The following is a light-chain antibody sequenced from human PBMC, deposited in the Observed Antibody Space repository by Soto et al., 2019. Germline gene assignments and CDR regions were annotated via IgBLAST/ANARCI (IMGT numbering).Light chain of an antibody. CDR1: QSIGTN. V-gene: IGKV3-15*01. CDR2: GAS. Sequence: DIVMTQSPVTLSVSPGERVTLFCRASQSIGTNLAWHQQRPGQAPRLLIYGASIRATGVPARFSGSGSGADFTLTISSLQSEDFAVYYCQHYYYWPPWTFGQGTKGEIK. CDR3: QHYYYWPPWT. J-gene: IGKJ1*01.